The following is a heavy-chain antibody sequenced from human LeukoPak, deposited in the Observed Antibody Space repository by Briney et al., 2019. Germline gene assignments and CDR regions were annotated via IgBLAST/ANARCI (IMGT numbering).Heavy chain of an antibody. D-gene: IGHD3-22*01. V-gene: IGHV4-38-2*01. CDR3: ASSPSGYWWNFDC. J-gene: IGHJ4*02. Sequence: KTSETLSLTCAVSDYSISSSNWWGWIRQPPGKGLEWIGSIYYSGSTYNNPSLKSRVTISVDTTKNQFSLKLTSVTAADTAVYYCASSPSGYWWNFDCWGQGTLVTVSS. CDR1: DYSISSSNW. CDR2: IYYSGST.